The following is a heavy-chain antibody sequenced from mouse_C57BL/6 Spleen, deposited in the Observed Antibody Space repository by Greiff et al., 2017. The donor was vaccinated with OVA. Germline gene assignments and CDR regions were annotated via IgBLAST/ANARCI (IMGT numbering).Heavy chain of an antibody. D-gene: IGHD2-5*01. Sequence: VQLQQPGAELVMPGASVKLSCKASGYTFTSYWMHWVKQRPGQGLEWIGEIDPSDSYTNYNQKFKGKSTLTVDKSSSTAYMPLSSLTSEDSAVYYCARSPHYSNYDYFDYWGQGTTLTVSS. J-gene: IGHJ2*01. CDR2: IDPSDSYT. CDR3: ARSPHYSNYDYFDY. CDR1: GYTFTSYW. V-gene: IGHV1-69*01.